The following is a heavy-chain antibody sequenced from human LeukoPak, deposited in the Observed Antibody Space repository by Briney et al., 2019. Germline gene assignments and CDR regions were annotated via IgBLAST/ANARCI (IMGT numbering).Heavy chain of an antibody. V-gene: IGHV3-48*03. J-gene: IGHJ3*02. D-gene: IGHD2-15*01. CDR3: ARDISSSTRAFDI. Sequence: PGGSLRLSCAASGFTLSTYEMTWVRQAPGKGLEWVSFISSSNSHTFYVDSVKGRFTIFRDTAKNSLYLQMNNLRGEDTAVYYCARDISSSTRAFDIWGQGTMVAVS. CDR1: GFTLSTYE. CDR2: ISSSNSHT.